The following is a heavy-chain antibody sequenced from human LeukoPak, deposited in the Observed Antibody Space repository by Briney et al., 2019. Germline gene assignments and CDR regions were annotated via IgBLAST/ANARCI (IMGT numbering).Heavy chain of an antibody. CDR2: IYPGDSDT. D-gene: IGHD2-2*02. J-gene: IGHJ4*02. Sequence: GESLQISCQGSGYSFTSYWIGWVRQMPGKGLEWMGIIYPGDSDTRYSPSFQGQVTISADKSISTAYLQWSSLKASDTAMYYCARTYCSSTSCYKPTYFDYWGQGTLVTVSS. CDR3: ARTYCSSTSCYKPTYFDY. V-gene: IGHV5-51*01. CDR1: GYSFTSYW.